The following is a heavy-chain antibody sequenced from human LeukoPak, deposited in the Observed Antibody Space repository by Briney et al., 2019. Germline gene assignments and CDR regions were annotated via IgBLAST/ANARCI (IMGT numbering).Heavy chain of an antibody. CDR1: GFTFSNFA. D-gene: IGHD2-2*01. J-gene: IGHJ4*02. CDR2: ISYDGDNE. V-gene: IGHV3-30-3*01. CDR3: AREVPAAAFDY. Sequence: GRSLRLSCAASGFTFSNFAMHWVRQAPGKGLEWVAVISYDGDNEYYADSVKGRFTISRDNSKNTLYLQMNSLRAEDTAVYYCAREVPAAAFDYWGQGTLVTVSS.